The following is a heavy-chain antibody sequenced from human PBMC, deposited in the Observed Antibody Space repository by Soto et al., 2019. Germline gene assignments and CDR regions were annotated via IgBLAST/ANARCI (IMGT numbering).Heavy chain of an antibody. J-gene: IGHJ4*02. CDR3: ARESSTCYALDY. D-gene: IGHD6-13*01. V-gene: IGHV4-31*03. Sequence: SETLSLTCSVSGASISSGGHYWTWIRQHPGKGPEWIGYIYYSGSTYYNPSLKSRVTISVDTSKNQFSLRLGSVTAADTAVYFCARESSTCYALDYWGQGTMVTVSS. CDR2: IYYSGST. CDR1: GASISSGGHY.